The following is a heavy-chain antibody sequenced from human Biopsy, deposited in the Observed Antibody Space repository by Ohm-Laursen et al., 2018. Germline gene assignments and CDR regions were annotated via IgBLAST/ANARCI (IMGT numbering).Heavy chain of an antibody. CDR2: IWDDGTDK. CDR1: GFTFSGYG. J-gene: IGHJ6*03. Sequence: SLRLSCSASGFTFSGYGMHWVRQAPGKGLEWVAVIWDDGTDKFYADSVKGRFTISRDNSKNTLYLHMNSLRSADTAVYYCARDRYYGSENYFSHYNMDVWGQGTTVTVSS. D-gene: IGHD3-10*01. V-gene: IGHV3-33*01. CDR3: ARDRYYGSENYFSHYNMDV.